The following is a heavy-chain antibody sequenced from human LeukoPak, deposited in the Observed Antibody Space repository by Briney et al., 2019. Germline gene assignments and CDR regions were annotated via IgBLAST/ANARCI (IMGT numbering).Heavy chain of an antibody. CDR2: IYTSGST. J-gene: IGHJ4*02. V-gene: IGHV4-61*02. D-gene: IGHD3-10*01. CDR3: ARGSGSYSSPAYYFDY. CDR1: GGSISSGSYY. Sequence: KSSETLSLTCTVSGGSISSGSYYWSWIRQPAGRGLEWIGRIYTSGSTNYNPSLKSRVTISVDTSKNQFSLKLSSVTAADTAVYYCARGSGSYSSPAYYFDYWGQGTLVTVSS.